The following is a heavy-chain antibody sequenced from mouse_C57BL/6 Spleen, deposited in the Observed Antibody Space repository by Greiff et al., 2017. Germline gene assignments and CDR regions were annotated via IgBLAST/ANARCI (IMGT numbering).Heavy chain of an antibody. J-gene: IGHJ1*03. V-gene: IGHV5-17*01. CDR2: ISSGSSTI. D-gene: IGHD2-4*01. CDR3: ARRDYDDGWYFDV. CDR1: GFTFSDYG. Sequence: EVKVEESGGGLVKPGGSLKLSCAASGFTFSDYGMHWVRQAPEKGLEWVAYISSGSSTIYYADTVKGRFTISRDNAKNTLFLQMTSLRSEDTAMYYCARRDYDDGWYFDVWGTGTTVTVSS.